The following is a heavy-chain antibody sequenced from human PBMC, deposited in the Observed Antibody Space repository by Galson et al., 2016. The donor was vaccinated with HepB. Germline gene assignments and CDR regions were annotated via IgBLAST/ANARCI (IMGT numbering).Heavy chain of an antibody. D-gene: IGHD2-15*01. Sequence: TLSLTCAVYGGSFSGYYWTWIRQHPGKGLEWIGYIYYSESTYYNSSLKSRVIISVDTSKNQFSLMLGSVTAADTAVYYCARGSNCSGGRCFWFDPWGQGTLVTVSS. J-gene: IGHJ5*02. CDR3: ARGSNCSGGRCFWFDP. CDR2: IYYSEST. V-gene: IGHV4-31*11. CDR1: GGSFSGYY.